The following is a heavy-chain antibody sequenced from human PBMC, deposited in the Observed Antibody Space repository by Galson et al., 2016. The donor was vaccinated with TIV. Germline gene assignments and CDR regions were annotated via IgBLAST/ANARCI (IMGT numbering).Heavy chain of an antibody. CDR1: GASVSSDAYH. CDR2: ADGGTI. D-gene: IGHD2-21*01. CDR3: GTYYVGRGGEGY. J-gene: IGHJ4*02. Sequence: SETLSLTCSVSGASVSSDAYHWSWIRQPPGKGLEWLGKADGGTINYNPSLKSRLTISTDTSKNEFSLRLPSVTAADTAGYIWGTYYVGRGGEGYWGQGMLVTVST. V-gene: IGHV4-61*08.